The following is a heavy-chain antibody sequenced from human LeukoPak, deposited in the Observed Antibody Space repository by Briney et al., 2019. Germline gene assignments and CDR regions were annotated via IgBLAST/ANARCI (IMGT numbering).Heavy chain of an antibody. CDR3: ARVQVVRGVRTNFDY. V-gene: IGHV3-48*03. CDR1: GFTFSRYE. D-gene: IGHD3-10*01. CDR2: ISSGGGNI. J-gene: IGHJ4*02. Sequence: GGSLRLSCAASGFTFSRYEMIWVRQAPGKGLEWASYISSGGGNIYYADSVKGRFTISRDSAKSLLYLQMNSLRAEDTAVYYCARVQVVRGVRTNFDYWGQGTLVTVSS.